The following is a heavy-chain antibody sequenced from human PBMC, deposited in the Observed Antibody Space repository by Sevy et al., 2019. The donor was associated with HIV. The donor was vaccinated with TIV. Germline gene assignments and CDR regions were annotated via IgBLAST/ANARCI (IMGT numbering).Heavy chain of an antibody. CDR3: ARPALYYDSSGYLF. CDR2: IYYSGTT. Sequence: SETLSLTCTVSGGSISSSSYYWGWIRQPPGKGLEWIGSIYYSGTTYYNPSLKSRVTISVDTSKNQFSLKLRSVTAADTAVYYCARPALYYDSSGYLFWGQGTLVTASS. CDR1: GGSISSSSYY. D-gene: IGHD3-22*01. J-gene: IGHJ4*02. V-gene: IGHV4-39*01.